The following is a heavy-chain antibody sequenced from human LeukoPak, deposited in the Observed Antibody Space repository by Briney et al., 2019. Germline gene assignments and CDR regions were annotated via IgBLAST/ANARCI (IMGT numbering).Heavy chain of an antibody. D-gene: IGHD2-15*01. CDR1: GFTFSSYG. J-gene: IGHJ4*02. V-gene: IGHV3-30*02. CDR3: AAIVVVAATPDY. CDR2: IRYDGSNK. Sequence: GGSLRLSCAASGFTFSSYGMHWVRQAPGKGLEWVAFIRYDGSNKYYADSVKGRFTISRDNSKNTLYLQMNSLRAEDTAVYYCAAIVVVAATPDYWGQGTLVTVSS.